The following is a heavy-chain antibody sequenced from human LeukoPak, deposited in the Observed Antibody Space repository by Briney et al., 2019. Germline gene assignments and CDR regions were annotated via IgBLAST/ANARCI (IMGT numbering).Heavy chain of an antibody. V-gene: IGHV3-23*01. J-gene: IGHJ5*02. Sequence: GGSLRLSCGASGFTFSSYAMSWVRQAPGKGLEWVSAISGSGGSTYYADSVKGRFTISRDNSKNTLYLQMNSLRAEDTAVYYCAKVPGSSSWSTSGFDPWGQGTLVTVSS. CDR3: AKVPGSSSWSTSGFDP. CDR2: ISGSGGST. CDR1: GFTFSSYA. D-gene: IGHD6-13*01.